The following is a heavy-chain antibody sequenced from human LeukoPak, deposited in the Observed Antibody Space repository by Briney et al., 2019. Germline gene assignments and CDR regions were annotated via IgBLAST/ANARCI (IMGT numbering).Heavy chain of an antibody. Sequence: PGGSLRLSCAASGFTFDDYGMSWVRQAPGKGLEWVSGINWNGGSTGYADSVKGRFTISSDNAKNSLYLQMNSLRAEDTALYYCARESFETLSVAGGNWFDPWGQGTLVTVSS. D-gene: IGHD3-9*01. J-gene: IGHJ5*02. V-gene: IGHV3-20*04. CDR3: ARESFETLSVAGGNWFDP. CDR1: GFTFDDYG. CDR2: INWNGGST.